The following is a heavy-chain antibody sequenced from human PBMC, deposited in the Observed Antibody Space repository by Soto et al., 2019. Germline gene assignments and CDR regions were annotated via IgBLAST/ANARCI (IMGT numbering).Heavy chain of an antibody. Sequence: QLQLQESGSGLVKPSQTLSLTCAVSGGSISSGGYSWSWIRQPPGKGLEWIGYIYHSGSTYYNPSLNRRVTLSVDRSKNKFSLNLSSVTAADTAVYYCARGMTTVTTYDYWGQGTLVTVSS. CDR1: GGSISSGGYS. D-gene: IGHD4-4*01. CDR3: ARGMTTVTTYDY. J-gene: IGHJ4*02. V-gene: IGHV4-30-2*01. CDR2: IYHSGST.